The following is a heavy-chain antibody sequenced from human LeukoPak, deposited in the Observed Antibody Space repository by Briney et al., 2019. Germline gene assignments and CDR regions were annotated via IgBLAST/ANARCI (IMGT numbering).Heavy chain of an antibody. CDR3: AKTDNKYDSRLILN. V-gene: IGHV1-2*02. J-gene: IGHJ4*02. Sequence: ASVKVSCKASGYTFTGYYMHWVRQAPGQGLEWMGWINPNSGGTNYAQKFHGRVTMTRETSITTAYMELSSLRSDDTAIYYCAKTDNKYDSRLILNWGQGTQVTVSS. CDR2: INPNSGGT. D-gene: IGHD3-22*01. CDR1: GYTFTGYY.